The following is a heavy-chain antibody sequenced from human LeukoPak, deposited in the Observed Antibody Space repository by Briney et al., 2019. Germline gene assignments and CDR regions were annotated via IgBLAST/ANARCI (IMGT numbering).Heavy chain of an antibody. D-gene: IGHD6-13*01. CDR1: GFIVNGKY. Sequence: GGSLRLSCAASGFIVNGKYMSRVRQAPGKGLEWVSGIHTNDKTYYADSVKGRFTISRDNSKNTLFLQMNTLRAEDTAVYYCATRIAAGGLFFFDYWGQGTLVTVSS. J-gene: IGHJ4*02. CDR2: IHTNDKT. CDR3: ATRIAAGGLFFFDY. V-gene: IGHV3-53*01.